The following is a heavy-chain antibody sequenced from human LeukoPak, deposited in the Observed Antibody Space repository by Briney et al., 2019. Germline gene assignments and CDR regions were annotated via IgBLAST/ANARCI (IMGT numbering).Heavy chain of an antibody. V-gene: IGHV4-59*01. D-gene: IGHD2-2*03. CDR1: GDSMKNYY. J-gene: IGHJ6*02. Sequence: SETLSLTCTGSGDSMKNYYWIWILQSPGKGLEWIGYIYYSGSTYYNPSLKSRVTMSVDTSKKQFSLKLSSVTAADTAVYYCARAGYCSSTSCQWVPLVWGQGTTVTVSS. CDR2: IYYSGST. CDR3: ARAGYCSSTSCQWVPLV.